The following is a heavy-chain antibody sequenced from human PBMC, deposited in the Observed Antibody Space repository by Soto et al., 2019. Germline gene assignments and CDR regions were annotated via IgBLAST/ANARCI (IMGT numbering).Heavy chain of an antibody. D-gene: IGHD5-18*01. V-gene: IGHV3-72*01. Sequence: GGSLRLSCAASGFTFSDHYMDWVRQAPGKGLEWIGRTRNKANSYTTEYAASVKGRFTISRDDSKNSLYLQMNSLKTEDTAVYYCARRGYSYRTDSGYYYYMDVWGKGTTVTVSS. CDR3: ARRGYSYRTDSGYYYYMDV. CDR1: GFTFSDHY. CDR2: TRNKANSYTT. J-gene: IGHJ6*03.